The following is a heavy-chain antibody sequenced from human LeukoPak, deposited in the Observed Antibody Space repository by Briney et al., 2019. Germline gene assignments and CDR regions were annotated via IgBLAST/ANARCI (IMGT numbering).Heavy chain of an antibody. CDR3: ARQQLGARYFDY. CDR1: GGSFSGYY. V-gene: IGHV4-34*01. J-gene: IGHJ4*02. CDR2: INHSGSP. Sequence: SETLSLTCTVSGGSFSGYYWNWIRQPPGKGLEWTGEINHSGSPNYNPSLKSRVTISVDTSNNQFSLKLSSVTATDTAVYYCARQQLGARYFDYWGQGTLVTVSS. D-gene: IGHD6-13*01.